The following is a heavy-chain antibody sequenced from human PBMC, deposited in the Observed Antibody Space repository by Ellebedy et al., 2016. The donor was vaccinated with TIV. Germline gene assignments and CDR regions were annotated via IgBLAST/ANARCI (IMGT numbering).Heavy chain of an antibody. V-gene: IGHV3-64D*06. CDR3: VRRDSGYAFDL. J-gene: IGHJ4*02. Sequence: GESLKISCSAFGFTFSSHAMHWVRQAPGKGLEHVSAVNTNGYNKNYADSLKGRFTISRDNSKNTLYLQMSSLRADDTAVYYCVRRDSGYAFDLWGQGTLVTVSS. D-gene: IGHD3-16*01. CDR1: GFTFSSHA. CDR2: VNTNGYNK.